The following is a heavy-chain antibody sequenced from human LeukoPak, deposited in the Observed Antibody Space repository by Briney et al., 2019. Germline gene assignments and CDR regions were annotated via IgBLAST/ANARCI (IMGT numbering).Heavy chain of an antibody. CDR3: ARVSSSWYQDWYFDL. CDR1: GGSISSSSYY. Sequence: SETLSLTCTVSGGSISSSSYYWGWIRQPPGKGLEWIGSIYYSGSTYYNPSLKSRVTISVDTSKNQFSLKLSSMIAADTAVYYCARVSSSWYQDWYFDLWGRGTLVTVPS. J-gene: IGHJ2*01. D-gene: IGHD6-13*01. V-gene: IGHV4-39*07. CDR2: IYYSGST.